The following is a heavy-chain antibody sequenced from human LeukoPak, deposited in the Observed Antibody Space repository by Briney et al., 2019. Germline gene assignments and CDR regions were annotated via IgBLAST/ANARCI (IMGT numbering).Heavy chain of an antibody. D-gene: IGHD3-10*01. CDR1: GGSISSGDYY. Sequence: SQTLSLTCTVSGGSISSGDYYWSWIRQPSGKGLEWIGYIYYSGSTYYNPSLKSRFTISVDTSKNQFSLKLSSVTAADTAVYYCAREAAGSGSYYADPYYFDYWGQGTLVTVSS. CDR3: AREAAGSGSYYADPYYFDY. J-gene: IGHJ4*02. CDR2: IYYSGST. V-gene: IGHV4-30-4*01.